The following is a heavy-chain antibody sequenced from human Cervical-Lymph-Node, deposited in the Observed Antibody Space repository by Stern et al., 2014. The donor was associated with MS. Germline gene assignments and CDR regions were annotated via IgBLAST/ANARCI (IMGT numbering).Heavy chain of an antibody. CDR2: IVSIFEKA. V-gene: IGHV1-69*01. Sequence: GLLVESGAEVKKPGSSVKVSCKVSGASFSTNAISLVRQAPGQGLEWMEAIVSIFEKANYPQRFRGRVTITADESTSTAYLDLSSLRSGDTAVYFCTREHHGGNFASWGQGTLVTVSS. CDR3: TREHHGGNFAS. CDR1: GASFSTNA. J-gene: IGHJ4*02. D-gene: IGHD4-23*01.